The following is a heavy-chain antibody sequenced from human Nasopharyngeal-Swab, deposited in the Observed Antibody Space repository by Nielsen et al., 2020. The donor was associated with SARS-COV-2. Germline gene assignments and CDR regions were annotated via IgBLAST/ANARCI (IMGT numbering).Heavy chain of an antibody. D-gene: IGHD6-13*01. V-gene: IGHV3-48*01. CDR3: VIAGAGNNGMDV. CDR2: ISTSSTTI. CDR1: GFRFAVYS. J-gene: IGHJ6*02. Sequence: GRSLRLSCAASGFRFAVYSMNWVRQAPGKGLEGVSFISTSSTTIYYADSVKGRFTISRDNAKNSLYLQMNSLRGEDTAVYYCVIAGAGNNGMDVWGQGTTVTVSS.